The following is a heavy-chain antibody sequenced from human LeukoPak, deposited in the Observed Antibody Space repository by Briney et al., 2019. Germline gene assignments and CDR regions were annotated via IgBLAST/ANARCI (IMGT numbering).Heavy chain of an antibody. CDR3: ARGRPHGNDY. V-gene: IGHV3-74*01. D-gene: IGHD4-23*01. J-gene: IGHJ4*02. Sequence: GGSLRLSCAASGFTFSSYWMNWVRKAPGKGLVWVSRIASDGSSTTYADSVKGRFSISRDNAKNTLYLQMNSLRVEDTAVYYCARGRPHGNDYWGQGTLVTVSS. CDR1: GFTFSSYW. CDR2: IASDGSST.